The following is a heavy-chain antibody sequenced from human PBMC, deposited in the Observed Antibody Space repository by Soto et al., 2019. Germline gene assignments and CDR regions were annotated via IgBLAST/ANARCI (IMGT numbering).Heavy chain of an antibody. CDR3: ARGDYYGSGSYYNGTRCYYSMDV. J-gene: IGHJ6*02. Sequence: ASVKVSCKASGYTFNSYGISWVRQAPGQGLEWMGWISAYNGNTNYVQKVQGRVTMTTDTSTSTAYMELRSLRSDDTAVYYCARGDYYGSGSYYNGTRCYYSMDVWGQGTPVTVSS. CDR2: ISAYNGNT. V-gene: IGHV1-18*01. D-gene: IGHD3-10*01. CDR1: GYTFNSYG.